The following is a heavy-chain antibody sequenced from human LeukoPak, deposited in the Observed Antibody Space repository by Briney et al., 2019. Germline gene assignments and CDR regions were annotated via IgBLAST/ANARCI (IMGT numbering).Heavy chain of an antibody. J-gene: IGHJ4*02. CDR2: IIPIFGTA. D-gene: IGHD6-13*01. Sequence: GASVKVSCKASGGTFSSYATSWVRQAPGQGLEWMGGIIPIFGTANYAQKFQGRVTITADESMSTAYMELSSLRSEDTAVYYCARDFVAAADLTQFDYWGQGTLVTVSS. CDR1: GGTFSSYA. V-gene: IGHV1-69*13. CDR3: ARDFVAAADLTQFDY.